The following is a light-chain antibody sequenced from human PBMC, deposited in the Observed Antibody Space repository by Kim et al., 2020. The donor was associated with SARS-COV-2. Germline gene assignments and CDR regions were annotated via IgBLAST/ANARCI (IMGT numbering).Light chain of an antibody. CDR3: NSRDSNDNVV. V-gene: IGLV3-19*01. CDR1: SLRSYY. J-gene: IGLJ2*01. CDR2: GKN. Sequence: SSELTQDPAVSVALGQTVRITCQGDSLRSYYATWYQQKPGQAPILVIYGKNNRPSGIPDRFSGSSSGNTASLTITGTQAGAEADYYCNSRDSNDNVVVGG.